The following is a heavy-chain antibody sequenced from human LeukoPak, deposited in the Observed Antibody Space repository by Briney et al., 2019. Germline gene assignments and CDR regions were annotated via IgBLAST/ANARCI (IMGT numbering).Heavy chain of an antibody. CDR2: IYYSGST. J-gene: IGHJ3*02. CDR3: ARETANDAFDI. CDR1: GGSISSHY. Sequence: SETLSLTCTVSGGSISSHYWSWIRQPPGKGLEWIGYIYYSGSTNYNPSLKNRVTISVDTSKNQFSLKLSSVTAADTAVYYCARETANDAFDIWGQGTMVTVSS. V-gene: IGHV4-59*11.